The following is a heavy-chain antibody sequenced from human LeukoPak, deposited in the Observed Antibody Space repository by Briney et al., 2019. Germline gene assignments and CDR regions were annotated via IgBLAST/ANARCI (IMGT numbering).Heavy chain of an antibody. V-gene: IGHV7-4-1*02. J-gene: IGHJ4*02. CDR3: ARPGRGGIYFFDF. Sequence: ASVKVSCKASGYTFTNYAINWVRQAPGQGLEWMGWINTNTGNPMYAQGFTGQFVFSLDTSVSTAYLQISSLKAEDTAVYFCARPGRGGIYFFDFWGQGTLVTVSS. CDR2: INTNTGNP. D-gene: IGHD2-21*01. CDR1: GYTFTNYA.